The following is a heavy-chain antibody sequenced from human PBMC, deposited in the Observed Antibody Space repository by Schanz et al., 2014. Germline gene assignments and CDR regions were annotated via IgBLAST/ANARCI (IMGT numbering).Heavy chain of an antibody. Sequence: EVQLVESGGGLVRPGGSLRLSCTTSGLIFSTYTLNWVRQAPGKGLEWISYISFSGNTIYYADSVKGRFTISRDNEKTSVFWQLTRGSAEDTAVYFCARNYEIAFSSPRHDAFDVWGQGTVVTVSS. CDR1: GLIFSTYT. J-gene: IGHJ3*01. V-gene: IGHV3-48*01. CDR3: ARNYEIAFSSPRHDAFDV. D-gene: IGHD3-16*01. CDR2: ISFSGNTI.